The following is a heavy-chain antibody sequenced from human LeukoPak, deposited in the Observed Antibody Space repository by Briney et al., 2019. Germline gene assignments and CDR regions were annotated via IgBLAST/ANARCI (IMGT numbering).Heavy chain of an antibody. CDR3: ARREMATMNY. J-gene: IGHJ4*02. D-gene: IGHD5-12*01. Sequence: SETLSLTCTVSGGSISSYYWSWIRQPPGKGLEWIGEINHSGSTNYNPSLKSRVTISVDTSKNQFSLKLSSVTAADTAVYYCARREMATMNYWGQGTLVTVSS. CDR1: GGSISSYY. V-gene: IGHV4-34*01. CDR2: INHSGST.